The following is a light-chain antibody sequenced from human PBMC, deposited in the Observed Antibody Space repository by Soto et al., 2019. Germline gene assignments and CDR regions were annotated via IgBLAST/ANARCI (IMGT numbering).Light chain of an antibody. V-gene: IGKV3-20*01. Sequence: EIVLTQSPGTLSLSPGERATLSCRASQSVSDMYLAWYQQKPGQAPRLLIYASNRATGIPDRFSSSGSGTDFTLTISRLEPEDFEVYYCQHYGTSALFGPGTKVEIK. CDR1: QSVSDMY. J-gene: IGKJ3*01. CDR2: AS. CDR3: QHYGTSAL.